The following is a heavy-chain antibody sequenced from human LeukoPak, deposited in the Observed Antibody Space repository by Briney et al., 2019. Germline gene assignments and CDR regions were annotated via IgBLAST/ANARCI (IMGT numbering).Heavy chain of an antibody. D-gene: IGHD6-13*01. CDR1: GGSISSYY. J-gene: IGHJ4*02. CDR3: ARDRGGASGRPYYYFDY. V-gene: IGHV4-59*01. Sequence: SETLSLTCTASGGSISSYYWSWIRQPPGKGLEWIGYIYYSGSTNYNPSLKSRVTISVDTSKNQFSLKLSSVTAADTAVYYCARDRGGASGRPYYYFDYWGQGTLVTVSS. CDR2: IYYSGST.